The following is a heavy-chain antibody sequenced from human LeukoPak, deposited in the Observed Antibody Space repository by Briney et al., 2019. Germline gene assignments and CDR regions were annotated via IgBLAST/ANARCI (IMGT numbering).Heavy chain of an antibody. CDR3: ARGEYSSSSAAVDY. D-gene: IGHD6-6*01. CDR2: MNPNSGNT. J-gene: IGHJ4*02. Sequence: ASVKVSCKASGYTFTGYDINWVRQATGQGLEWMGWMNPNSGNTGYAQKFQGRVTMTRNTSISTAYMELSSLRSEDTAVYYCARGEYSSSSAAVDYWGQGTLVTVSS. V-gene: IGHV1-8*01. CDR1: GYTFTGYD.